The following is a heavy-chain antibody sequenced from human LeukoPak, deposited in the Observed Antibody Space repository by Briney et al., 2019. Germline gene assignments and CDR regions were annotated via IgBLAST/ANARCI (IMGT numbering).Heavy chain of an antibody. D-gene: IGHD5-18*01. V-gene: IGHV4-39*07. Sequence: SETLSLTCTVSGGSISSSSYYWGWIRQPPGKGLEWIGSSYYSGSTYYNPSLKRRVTISVDTSKNQFSLKLSSVTAADTAVYYCATVDTAIDYYYYYMDVWGKGTTVTISS. J-gene: IGHJ6*03. CDR1: GGSISSSSYY. CDR2: SYYSGST. CDR3: ATVDTAIDYYYYYMDV.